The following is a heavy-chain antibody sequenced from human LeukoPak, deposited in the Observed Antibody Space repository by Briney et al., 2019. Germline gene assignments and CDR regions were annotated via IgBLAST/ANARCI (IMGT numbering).Heavy chain of an antibody. J-gene: IGHJ4*02. D-gene: IGHD3-9*01. V-gene: IGHV3-7*01. Sequence: GGSLRLSCAASGFTFSRHWMSWVRQAPGKGLEWVANIKQDGSEKYYVDSVKGRFTISRDNAKNSLYLQMNSLRAEDTAVYYCARTYYDILTGYNPYFDYWGQGILVTVSS. CDR2: IKQDGSEK. CDR1: GFTFSRHW. CDR3: ARTYYDILTGYNPYFDY.